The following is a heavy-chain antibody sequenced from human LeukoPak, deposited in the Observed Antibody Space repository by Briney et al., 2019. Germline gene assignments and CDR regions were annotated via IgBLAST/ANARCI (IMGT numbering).Heavy chain of an antibody. Sequence: GGSLRLSCVVSGFILSSYEMKWVRQAPGKGLEWVSYISSSSSMIYYADSVKGRFTISRDNAKNSLYLQMNSLRVEDTAVYYCARFAGYWGRGTLVTVSS. V-gene: IGHV3-48*03. J-gene: IGHJ4*02. CDR2: ISSSSSMI. CDR3: ARFAGY. CDR1: GFILSSYE.